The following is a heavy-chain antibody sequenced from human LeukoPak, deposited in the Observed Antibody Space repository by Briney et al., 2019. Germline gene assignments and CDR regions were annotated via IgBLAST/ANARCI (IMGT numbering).Heavy chain of an antibody. Sequence: GGSLRLSCAASGFTFSYAWMNWVRQAPGKGLEWVGRIKSNADGGTTEYIAPVKGRFTISRDDSKNTLYLQMNNLKTEDTAVYYCQDARHDSDSSCHFFDYWGQGILVTVSS. D-gene: IGHD3-22*01. CDR2: IKSNADGGTT. CDR1: GFTFSYAW. CDR3: QDARHDSDSSCHFFDY. V-gene: IGHV3-15*07. J-gene: IGHJ4*02.